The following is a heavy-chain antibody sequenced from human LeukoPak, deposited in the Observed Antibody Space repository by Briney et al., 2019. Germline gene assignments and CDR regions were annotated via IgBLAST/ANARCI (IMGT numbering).Heavy chain of an antibody. Sequence: SETLSLTCTVSGGSISSYYWSWIRQPPGKGLEWIGYIYYTGSTNYNPSLKSRLTISVDTSKNQFSLKLTSVTAADTALYYCAREGGYCSSTSCYNNWGQGTLVTVSS. CDR1: GGSISSYY. D-gene: IGHD2-2*02. CDR3: AREGGYCSSTSCYNN. CDR2: IYYTGST. J-gene: IGHJ4*02. V-gene: IGHV4-59*12.